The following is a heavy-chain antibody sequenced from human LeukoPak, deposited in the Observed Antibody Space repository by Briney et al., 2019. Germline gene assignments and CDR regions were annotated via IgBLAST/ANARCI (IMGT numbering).Heavy chain of an antibody. CDR2: ISRSGSII. D-gene: IGHD3-22*01. J-gene: IGHJ3*02. CDR3: ARTAYYYDSSGYDDAFDI. Sequence: AGGSLRLSCAASGFTFSDYYMSWIRQAPGKGLEWVSHISRSGSIIYNADSVKGRFTISRDNAKNSLYLQMNSLRAEDTAVYYCARTAYYYDSSGYDDAFDIWGQGTMVTVSS. V-gene: IGHV3-11*01. CDR1: GFTFSDYY.